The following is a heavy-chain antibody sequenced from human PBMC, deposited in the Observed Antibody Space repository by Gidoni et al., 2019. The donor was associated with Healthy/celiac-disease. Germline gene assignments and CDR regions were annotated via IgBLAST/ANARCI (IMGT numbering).Heavy chain of an antibody. CDR3: ARGRKYGDYKLLYYYYYGMDV. J-gene: IGHJ6*02. CDR2: INHSGST. Sequence: QVQLQQWGAGLLKPSETLSLTCAVYGGSFSGYYWSWIRQPPGKGLEWIGEINHSGSTNYNPSLKSRVTISVDTSKNQFSLKLSSVTAADTAVYYCARGRKYGDYKLLYYYYYGMDVWGQGTTVTVSS. D-gene: IGHD4-17*01. CDR1: GGSFSGYY. V-gene: IGHV4-34*01.